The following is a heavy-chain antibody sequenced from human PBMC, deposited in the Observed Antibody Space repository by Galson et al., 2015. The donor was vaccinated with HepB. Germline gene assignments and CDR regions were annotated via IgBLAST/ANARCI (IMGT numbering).Heavy chain of an antibody. D-gene: IGHD5-24*01. CDR1: GGTFSSYA. V-gene: IGHV1-69*13. Sequence: SVKVSCKASGGTFSSYAISWVRQAPGRGLEWMGGIIPIFGTANYAQKFQGRVTITADESTSTAYMELSSLRSEDTAVYYCARAPQGGVEMATTHFDYWGQGTLVTVSS. CDR2: IIPIFGTA. J-gene: IGHJ4*02. CDR3: ARAPQGGVEMATTHFDY.